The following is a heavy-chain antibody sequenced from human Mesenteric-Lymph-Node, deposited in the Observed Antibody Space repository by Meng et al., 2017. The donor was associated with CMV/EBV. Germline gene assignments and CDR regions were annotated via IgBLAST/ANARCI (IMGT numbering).Heavy chain of an antibody. CDR1: GFTFNNYA. CDR2: VYGGGGGT. V-gene: IGHV3-23*03. Sequence: AASGFTFNNYAMNWVRQAPGKGLEWVSVVYGGGGGTYYADSVQGRFTISRDNSRSTLYLQMNNLRGDDTALYYCAKGVNWNRPPFDHWGQGTLVTVSS. D-gene: IGHD1-20*01. CDR3: AKGVNWNRPPFDH. J-gene: IGHJ4*02.